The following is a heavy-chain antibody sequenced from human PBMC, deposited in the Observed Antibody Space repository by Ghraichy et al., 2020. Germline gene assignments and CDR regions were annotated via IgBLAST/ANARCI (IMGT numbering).Heavy chain of an antibody. CDR1: GGSFSGYY. J-gene: IGHJ6*02. V-gene: IGHV4-34*01. Sequence: SETLSLTCTVYGGSFSGYYWSWIRQPPGRGLEWIAEINHSGSTNYNPSLKSRVTISVDTSKNQFFLKLSSVTAADTAVYYCAIGQRLRYNYLYYYGMDVWGQGTTVTVSS. D-gene: IGHD5-18*01. CDR2: INHSGST. CDR3: AIGQRLRYNYLYYYGMDV.